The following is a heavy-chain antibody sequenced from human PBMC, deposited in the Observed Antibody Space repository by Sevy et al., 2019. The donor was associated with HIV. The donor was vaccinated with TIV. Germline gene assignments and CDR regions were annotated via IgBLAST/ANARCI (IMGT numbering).Heavy chain of an antibody. Sequence: ASVKVSCKASGGTFSSYAICWVRQAPGQGLEWMGRIIPIFGTANYAQKFQGRVTITADESTSTAYMELSSLRSEDTAVYYCAREMASIAAAVFDYWGQGTLVTVSS. V-gene: IGHV1-69*13. CDR1: GGTFSSYA. D-gene: IGHD6-13*01. J-gene: IGHJ4*02. CDR2: IIPIFGTA. CDR3: AREMASIAAAVFDY.